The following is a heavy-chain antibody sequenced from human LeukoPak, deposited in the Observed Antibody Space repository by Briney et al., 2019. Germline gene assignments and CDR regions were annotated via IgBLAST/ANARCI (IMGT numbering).Heavy chain of an antibody. CDR2: INNDGSIT. J-gene: IGHJ4*02. CDR1: GFTFSSYW. CDR3: ARDYNGLSY. D-gene: IGHD1-1*01. Sequence: PGGSLRLSCAASGFTFSSYWMHWVRQAPGEGLVWVSCINNDGSITRYADSVKGRFTISRDNAKKTLYLQMNSLRVEDTAVYYCARDYNGLSYWGQGTLVTVSS. V-gene: IGHV3-74*01.